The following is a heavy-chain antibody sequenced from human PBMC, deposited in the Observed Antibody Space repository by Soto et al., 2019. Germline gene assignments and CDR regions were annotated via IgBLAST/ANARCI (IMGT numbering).Heavy chain of an antibody. J-gene: IGHJ4*02. D-gene: IGHD3-10*01. CDR1: GGSISSGGYY. Sequence: QVQLQESGPGLVKPSQTLSLTCTVSGGSISSGGYYWSWIRQHPGKGLEGIGYIYYSGSTYYNPSLRRRVTIAVDTSKNQFYLKLSSVTAADTAVYYCARVSFAARSGLDYWGQGTLVTVSS. V-gene: IGHV4-31*03. CDR3: ARVSFAARSGLDY. CDR2: IYYSGST.